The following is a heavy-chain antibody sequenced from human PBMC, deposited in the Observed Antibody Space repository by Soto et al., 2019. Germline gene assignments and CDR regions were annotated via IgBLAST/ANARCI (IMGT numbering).Heavy chain of an antibody. D-gene: IGHD2-15*01. V-gene: IGHV4-30-2*01. CDR3: AREARGYCSGGSCYYNWFDP. CDR1: VGSISSGGYS. CDR2: IYHSGST. Sequence: TLSLACAASVGSISSGGYSWSWILQPPGKGLVWIGYIYHSGSTYYNPSLKSRVTISVDRSKNQFSLKLSSVTAADTAVYYCAREARGYCSGGSCYYNWFDPWGQGTLVTVSS. J-gene: IGHJ5*02.